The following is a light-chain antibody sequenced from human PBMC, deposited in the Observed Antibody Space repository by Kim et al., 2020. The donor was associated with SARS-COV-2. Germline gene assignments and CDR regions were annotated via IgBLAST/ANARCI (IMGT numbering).Light chain of an antibody. J-gene: IGLJ1*01. V-gene: IGLV2-14*03. CDR3: SSYTTSNTYV. Sequence: GQSITISSTGTSNAVGAYNYVSWYQQHPGKAPKLIIYDVYSRPSGVSNRFSGSKSGNTASLTISGLQAEDEADYYCSSYTTSNTYVFATGTKVTVL. CDR2: DVY. CDR1: SNAVGAYNY.